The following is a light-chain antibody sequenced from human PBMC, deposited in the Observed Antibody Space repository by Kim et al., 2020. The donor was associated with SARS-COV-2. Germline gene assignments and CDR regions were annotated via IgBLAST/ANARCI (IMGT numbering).Light chain of an antibody. CDR1: QSISNY. Sequence: ASVGDKVTITCQGSQSISNYLNWYQQKPGKVPKVLIYDVSNLETGVPSRFSGSGSGTDFTFTISSLQPEDVATYYCQQYDNLPITFGQGTRLEIK. V-gene: IGKV1-33*01. CDR3: QQYDNLPIT. J-gene: IGKJ5*01. CDR2: DVS.